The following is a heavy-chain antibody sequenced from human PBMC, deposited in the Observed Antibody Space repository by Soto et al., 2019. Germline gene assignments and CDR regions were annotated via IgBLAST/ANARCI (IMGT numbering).Heavy chain of an antibody. Sequence: EVQLLESGGGLLQPGGSLRLSCAASGLTFNNYAMNWVRQAPGKGLEWVSAISGGGDTTSYADSVKGRFTVYRDGSKNTLYLQMGSLRAADTALYYCAKGRGGSGSLTPRVDFWGQGTMVTVSS. CDR3: AKGRGGSGSLTPRVDF. CDR2: ISGGGDTT. V-gene: IGHV3-23*01. D-gene: IGHD3-10*01. CDR1: GLTFNNYA. J-gene: IGHJ4*02.